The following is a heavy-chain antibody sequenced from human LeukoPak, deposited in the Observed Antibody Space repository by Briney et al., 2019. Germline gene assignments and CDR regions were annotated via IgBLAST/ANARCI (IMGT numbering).Heavy chain of an antibody. J-gene: IGHJ6*02. CDR2: INPNSGGT. CDR3: ASFTMVREDHYYYGMDV. Sequence: GESLKISCKGSGYSFTSYWIGWVRQAPGQGLEWMGWINPNSGGTNYAQKFQGRVTMTRDTSISTAYMELSRLRSDDTAVYYCASFTMVREDHYYYGMDVWGQGTTVTVSS. D-gene: IGHD3-10*01. CDR1: GYSFTSYW. V-gene: IGHV1-2*02.